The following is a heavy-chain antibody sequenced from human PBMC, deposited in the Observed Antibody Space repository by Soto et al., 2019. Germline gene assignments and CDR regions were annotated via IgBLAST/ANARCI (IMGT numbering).Heavy chain of an antibody. D-gene: IGHD6-13*01. CDR2: IGGSGGTT. J-gene: IGHJ6*02. Sequence: PGGSLRLSCAASGFTFSSYAMSWVRQAPGKGLEWVSGIGGSGGTTYYADSVKGRFTISRDNSKNTLYLQMHSLRAEDTAVYYCAKRLAPAGAGPSHFYGMDVWGQGTTITVSS. CDR3: AKRLAPAGAGPSHFYGMDV. CDR1: GFTFSSYA. V-gene: IGHV3-23*01.